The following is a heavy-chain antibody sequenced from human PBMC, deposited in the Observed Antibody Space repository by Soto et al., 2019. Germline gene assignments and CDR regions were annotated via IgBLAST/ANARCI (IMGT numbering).Heavy chain of an antibody. CDR2: ISYDGSNE. CDR3: AQDTYDRERSGYYVFDD. CDR1: GFTFSSYG. Sequence: QVQLVESGGGVVQPGRSLRLSCAVSGFTFSSYGMHWVRQAPGKGLEWVAHISYDGSNEHYVDSVKGRFTISRDNSKNTLYFQMNSLRAEDADLCYCAQDTYDRERSGYYVFDDWGQGTLVTVCS. J-gene: IGHJ4*02. D-gene: IGHD3-22*01. V-gene: IGHV3-30*18.